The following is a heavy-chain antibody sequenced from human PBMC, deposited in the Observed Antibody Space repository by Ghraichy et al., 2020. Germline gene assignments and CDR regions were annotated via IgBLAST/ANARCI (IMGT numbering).Heavy chain of an antibody. V-gene: IGHV3-30*04. CDR2: ISYDGSDK. CDR3: ASLYANVVAAISPSFDH. J-gene: IGHJ4*02. CDR1: GFTFRNYA. D-gene: IGHD2-21*02. Sequence: GGSLRLSCAASGFTFRNYAIHWVRQAPGKGLEWVAFISYDGSDKYYADSVKGRFTISRDNSKNTLDLQMDSLRAEDTAVYYCASLYANVVAAISPSFDHWGQGTQVTVTS.